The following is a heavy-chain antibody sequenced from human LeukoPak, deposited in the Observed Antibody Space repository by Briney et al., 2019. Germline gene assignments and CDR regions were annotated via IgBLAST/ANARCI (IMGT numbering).Heavy chain of an antibody. J-gene: IGHJ6*03. Sequence: GGSLRLSCAASGFTFSDYYMSWIRQAPGKGLEWVSYISSSGSTIYYADSVKGRFTISRDNAKNSLYLQMNSLRAEDTAVYYCARREAPISYYYYMDVWGKGTTVTVSS. V-gene: IGHV3-11*04. CDR3: ARREAPISYYYYMDV. CDR2: ISSSGSTI. CDR1: GFTFSDYY. D-gene: IGHD5-24*01.